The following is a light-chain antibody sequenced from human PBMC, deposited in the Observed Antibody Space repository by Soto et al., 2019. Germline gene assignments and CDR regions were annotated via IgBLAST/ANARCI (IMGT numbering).Light chain of an antibody. Sequence: DIKMTQSPSSLSASVGDRVTITFRASQSISTYLNWYQKKPGRAPRLLIYGAFNLQSGVPSRFSGSGSGTDFTLTIGSLQPEDFATYYCQQSYITPLTFGGGTKVDIK. V-gene: IGKV1-39*01. CDR3: QQSYITPLT. J-gene: IGKJ4*01. CDR1: QSISTY. CDR2: GAF.